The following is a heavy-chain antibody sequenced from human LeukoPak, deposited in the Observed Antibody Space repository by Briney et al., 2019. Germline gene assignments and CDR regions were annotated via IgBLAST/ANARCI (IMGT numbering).Heavy chain of an antibody. CDR1: GGSISSGGYY. V-gene: IGHV4-31*03. CDR3: ARDSAGEEGWSDP. Sequence: SETLSLTCTVSGGSISSGGYYWSWIRQHPGKGLEWIGYIYYSGSTYYNPSLKSRVTISVDTSKNQFSLKLSSVTAADTAVYYCARDSAGEEGWSDPWGQGTLVTVSS. CDR2: IYYSGST. D-gene: IGHD3-16*01. J-gene: IGHJ5*02.